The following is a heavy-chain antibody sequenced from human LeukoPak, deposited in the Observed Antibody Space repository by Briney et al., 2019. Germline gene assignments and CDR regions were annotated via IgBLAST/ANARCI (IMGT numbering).Heavy chain of an antibody. D-gene: IGHD2-15*01. J-gene: IGHJ4*02. CDR1: GASINSHY. V-gene: IGHV4-4*07. Sequence: SETLSLTCTVSGASINSHYWSWIRQPAGKGLEWIGRIYISGSTNYNSSLQSRVTMSVDTSKNQFSLKLSSVSAADTAVYYCARALNPLPGTYYFDYWGQGTLVTVSS. CDR2: IYISGST. CDR3: ARALNPLPGTYYFDY.